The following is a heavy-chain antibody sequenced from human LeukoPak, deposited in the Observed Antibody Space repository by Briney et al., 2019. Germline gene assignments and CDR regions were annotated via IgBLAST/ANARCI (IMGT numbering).Heavy chain of an antibody. CDR1: GYTFTSYA. Sequence: ASVKVSCKASGYTFTSYAMHWVRQAPGQRLEWMGWSNAGNGNTKYSQEFQGRVTMTRDTSISTAYMDLRRLRSDDTAVYYCARDYSSSSGYFDYWGQGTLVTVSS. CDR2: SNAGNGNT. CDR3: ARDYSSSSGYFDY. V-gene: IGHV1-3*02. D-gene: IGHD6-6*01. J-gene: IGHJ4*02.